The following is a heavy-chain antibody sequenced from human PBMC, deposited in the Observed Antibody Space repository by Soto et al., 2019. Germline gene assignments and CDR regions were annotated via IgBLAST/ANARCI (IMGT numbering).Heavy chain of an antibody. J-gene: IGHJ5*02. Sequence: SETLSLTCIVSGGSVSSSNWWSWVRQPPGNGLEWIGEIYHSGSTTYNNSLKSRATISVDKSENQFSLRLKSVTAADTAVYYCASVGSDYDNSGYYFXWGPGTLVTVSX. CDR2: IYHSGST. V-gene: IGHV4-4*02. D-gene: IGHD3-22*01. CDR3: ASVGSDYDNSGYYFX. CDR1: GGSVSSSNW.